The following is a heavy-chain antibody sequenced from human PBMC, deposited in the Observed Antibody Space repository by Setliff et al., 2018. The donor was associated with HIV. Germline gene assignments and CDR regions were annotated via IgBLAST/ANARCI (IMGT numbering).Heavy chain of an antibody. V-gene: IGHV4-4*02. CDR1: GASIRDSKW. CDR2: ISHTGDT. CDR3: TTQNYYDSSGYSY. D-gene: IGHD3-22*01. Sequence: SETLSLTCGVSGASIRDSKWWSWVRQAPGKRPEWIGEISHTGDTDSHSGNVNYNPSLKSRVTISVDASKNQFSLKVNSVTAADTAVYYCTTQNYYDSSGYSYWGQGTLVTVSS. J-gene: IGHJ4*02.